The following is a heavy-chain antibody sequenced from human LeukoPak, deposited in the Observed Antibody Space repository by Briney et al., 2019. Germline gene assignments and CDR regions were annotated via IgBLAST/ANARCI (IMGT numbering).Heavy chain of an antibody. V-gene: IGHV4-34*01. Sequence: SETLSLTCAVYGGSFSGYYWSWIRQPPGKGLEWIGEINHSGSTNYNPSLKSRVTISVDTSKNQFSLKLSSVTAADTAVYYCARLNYYGSGSYYQAYYMDVWGKGTTVTISS. CDR3: ARLNYYGSGSYYQAYYMDV. CDR2: INHSGST. D-gene: IGHD3-10*01. J-gene: IGHJ6*03. CDR1: GGSFSGYY.